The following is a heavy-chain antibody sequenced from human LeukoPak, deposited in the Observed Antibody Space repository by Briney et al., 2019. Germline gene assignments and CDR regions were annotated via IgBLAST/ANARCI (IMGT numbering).Heavy chain of an antibody. V-gene: IGHV4-38-2*02. CDR1: VYSISLGYY. CDR3: AGDMGGCSNYDKYFDY. CDR2: IYHSGST. Sequence: SEPLSLTCTVSVYSISLGYYWGWIRQPPGKGLEWIESIYHSGSTYYNPSLESRVTISVDTSKNQFSLKLSSVTAADTAVYYCAGDMGGCSNYDKYFDYWGQGTLVTVSS. J-gene: IGHJ4*02. D-gene: IGHD2-15*01.